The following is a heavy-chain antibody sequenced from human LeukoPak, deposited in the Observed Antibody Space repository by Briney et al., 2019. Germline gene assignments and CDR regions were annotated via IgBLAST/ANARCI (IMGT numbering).Heavy chain of an antibody. J-gene: IGHJ4*02. Sequence: GASVKVSCKASGGTFSSYAISWMRQAPGQGLEWMGGIIPIFGTANYAQKFQGRVTITADESTSTAYMELSSLRSEDTAVYYCARDGTRGYSYGFLNYWGQGTLVTVSS. V-gene: IGHV1-69*13. CDR2: IIPIFGTA. CDR1: GGTFSSYA. D-gene: IGHD5-18*01. CDR3: ARDGTRGYSYGFLNY.